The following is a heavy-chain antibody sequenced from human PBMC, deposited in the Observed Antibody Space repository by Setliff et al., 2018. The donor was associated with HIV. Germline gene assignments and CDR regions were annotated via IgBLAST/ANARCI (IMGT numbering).Heavy chain of an antibody. Sequence: PGGSLRLSCAASGFIFSRYGMHWVRQAPGKGLDWVAFIRYDGSEKYYVDSVKGRFTISRDNAKNSLFLQMNSLRAEDTGVYYCARGGDVVRLHLEELSFFMDVWGQGTTVTVSS. D-gene: IGHD3-16*02. CDR3: ARGGDVVRLHLEELSFFMDV. J-gene: IGHJ6*02. V-gene: IGHV3-30*02. CDR1: GFIFSRYG. CDR2: IRYDGSEK.